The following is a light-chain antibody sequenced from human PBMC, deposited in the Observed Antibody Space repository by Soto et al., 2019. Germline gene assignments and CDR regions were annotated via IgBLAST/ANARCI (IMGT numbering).Light chain of an antibody. CDR1: QSISSN. CDR2: GAS. Sequence: EIVMTQSPATLSVSPGERATLSCRASQSISSNLAWYQQKPGQAPRLLIYGASTRATGIPATFSGSGSGTEFTLTISSLQSEDFAVYYCKQYNNWPFTFGSGTKVDSK. V-gene: IGKV3-15*01. J-gene: IGKJ3*01. CDR3: KQYNNWPFT.